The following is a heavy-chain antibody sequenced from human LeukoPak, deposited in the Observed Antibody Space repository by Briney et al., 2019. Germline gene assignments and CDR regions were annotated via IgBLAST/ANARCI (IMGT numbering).Heavy chain of an antibody. CDR3: ARPLERRLIHYFDF. CDR1: GFTFSHYG. J-gene: IGHJ4*02. Sequence: GRSLRLSCAASGFTFSHYGVHWVRQAPGKGLEWVAVVSYLGNDKFYADSVKGRFTISKDNSNNTVYLEINSLRSEDTAVYYCARPLERRLIHYFDFWGPGTLVTVSS. CDR2: VSYLGNDK. V-gene: IGHV3-30*03. D-gene: IGHD6-25*01.